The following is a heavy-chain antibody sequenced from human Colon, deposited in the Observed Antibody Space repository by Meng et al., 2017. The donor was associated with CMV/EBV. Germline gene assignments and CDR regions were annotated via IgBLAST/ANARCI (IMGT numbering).Heavy chain of an antibody. J-gene: IGHJ4*02. V-gene: IGHV4-61*01. Sequence: ETLSLTCTVSGDSVSGGSYYWTWIRQAPGKGLEWIGYIYNSVSTNYNPSLKSRVTISVDTSKNQFSLKLTSVTAADPAVYYCARDQPADYWGQGTLVTVSS. CDR3: ARDQPADY. CDR1: GDSVSGGSYY. CDR2: IYNSVST.